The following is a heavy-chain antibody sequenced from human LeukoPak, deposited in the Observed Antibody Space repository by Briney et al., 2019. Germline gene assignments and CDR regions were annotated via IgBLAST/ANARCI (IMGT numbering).Heavy chain of an antibody. J-gene: IGHJ4*02. CDR2: FDPEDGGT. V-gene: IGHV1-24*01. CDR1: GYTLTELS. CDR3: ATEALELRDFGY. Sequence: GASVKVSCKVSGYTLTELSMHWVRQAPGKGLEWMGGFDPEDGGTIYAQKFQGRVTMTEDTSTDTAYMELSSLRSEDTAVYYCATEALELRDFGYWGQGTLVTVSS. D-gene: IGHD1-7*01.